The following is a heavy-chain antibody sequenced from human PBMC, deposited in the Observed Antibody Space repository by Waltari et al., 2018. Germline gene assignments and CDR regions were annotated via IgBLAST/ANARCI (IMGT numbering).Heavy chain of an antibody. J-gene: IGHJ4*02. V-gene: IGHV3-53*01. CDR1: GFTVSSNY. CDR3: AGYGSGSYSPLDY. D-gene: IGHD3-10*01. CDR2: IYSGGST. Sequence: EVQLVESGGGLIQPGGSLRLSCAASGFTVSSNYLSWVRQAPGKGLEWVSVIYSGGSTYYADSVKGRFTISRDNSKNTLYLQMNSLRAEDTAVYYCAGYGSGSYSPLDYWGQGTLVTVSS.